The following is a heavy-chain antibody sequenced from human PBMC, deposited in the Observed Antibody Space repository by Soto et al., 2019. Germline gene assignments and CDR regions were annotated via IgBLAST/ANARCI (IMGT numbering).Heavy chain of an antibody. D-gene: IGHD2-2*01. V-gene: IGHV3-66*01. CDR3: AREGYCSSTSCYSFDY. Sequence: PGGSLRLSCAASGFTVSDNYMSWVRQAPGKGLEWVSVMYLAGSTYYADSVKGRFTISRDDSKNTVYLQMGSLRAEDMAVYYCAREGYCSSTSCYSFDYWGQGTLVTVSS. J-gene: IGHJ4*02. CDR1: GFTVSDNY. CDR2: MYLAGST.